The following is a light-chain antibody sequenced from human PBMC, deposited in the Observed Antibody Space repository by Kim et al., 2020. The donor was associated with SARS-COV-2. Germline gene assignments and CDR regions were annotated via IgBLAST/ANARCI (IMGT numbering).Light chain of an antibody. V-gene: IGKV2-30*01. CDR1: QSLVASDGNTY. CDR3: MQRTHWPNS. Sequence: PPASISCRSSQSLVASDGNTYLSWYQQRPGQSPRRLIYKVSNRDSEVPDRFSGSGSGTDFTLRISRVEAEDVGVYYCMQRTHWPNSFGQGTKLEI. CDR2: KVS. J-gene: IGKJ2*03.